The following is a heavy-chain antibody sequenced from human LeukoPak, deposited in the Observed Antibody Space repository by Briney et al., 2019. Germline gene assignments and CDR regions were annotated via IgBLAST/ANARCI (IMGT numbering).Heavy chain of an antibody. CDR3: AREGATTPYFDY. V-gene: IGHV3-23*01. CDR1: GFTLSSYA. Sequence: PGRSLRLSCAASGFTLSSYAMSWVRQAPGTGLEWVSAIGGSGTSIHYADSVKGRFTISRDNSKNTLYLQMNSLRAEDTAVYYCAREGATTPYFDYWGQGTLVTVSS. CDR2: IGGSGTSI. D-gene: IGHD1-26*01. J-gene: IGHJ4*02.